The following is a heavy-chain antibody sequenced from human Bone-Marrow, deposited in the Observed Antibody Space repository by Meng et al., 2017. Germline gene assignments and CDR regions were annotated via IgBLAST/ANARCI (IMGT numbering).Heavy chain of an antibody. D-gene: IGHD1-1*01. CDR1: GFTFSSYG. CDR3: AKDIVQLERQDAFDT. CDR2: IWYDGSNK. J-gene: IGHJ3*02. Sequence: GGSLRLSCAASGFTFSSYGMHWVRQAPGKGLEWVAVIWYDGSNKYYADSVKGRFTISRDNSKNTLYLQMNSLRAEDTAVYYCAKDIVQLERQDAFDTWGQGTMVTVSS. V-gene: IGHV3-33*06.